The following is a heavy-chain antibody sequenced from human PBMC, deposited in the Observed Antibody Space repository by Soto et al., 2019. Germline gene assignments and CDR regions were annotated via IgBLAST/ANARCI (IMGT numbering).Heavy chain of an antibody. CDR2: IYYSGST. D-gene: IGHD3-10*01. Sequence: SETLSLTCTVSGGSISSGDYYWSWIRQPPGKGLEWIGYIYYSGSTYYNPSLKSRVTISVDTSKNQFSLKLSSVTAADTAVYYCARGLDYYGSGSYYRYFDHWGQGTLVTVSS. CDR1: GGSISSGDYY. J-gene: IGHJ4*02. CDR3: ARGLDYYGSGSYYRYFDH. V-gene: IGHV4-30-4*01.